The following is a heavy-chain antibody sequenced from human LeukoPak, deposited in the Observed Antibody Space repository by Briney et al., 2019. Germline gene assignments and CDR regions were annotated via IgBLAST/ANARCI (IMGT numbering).Heavy chain of an antibody. CDR3: ARDVTVVPAAIGGWFDP. CDR1: GFTFSSYA. V-gene: IGHV3-30*01. CDR2: ISYDGSNK. J-gene: IGHJ5*02. Sequence: GGSLRLSCAASGFTFSSYAMHWVRQAPGKGLEWVAVISYDGSNKYYADSVKGRFTISRDNSKNTLYLQMNSLRAEDTAVYYCARDVTVVPAAIGGWFDPWGQRTLVTLSS. D-gene: IGHD2-2*02.